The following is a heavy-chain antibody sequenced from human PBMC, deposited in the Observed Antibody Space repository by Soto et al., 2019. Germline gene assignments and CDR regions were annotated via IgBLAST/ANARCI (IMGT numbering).Heavy chain of an antibody. V-gene: IGHV3-30-3*01. J-gene: IGHJ4*02. CDR3: ARDRLVVPAAIQYYFDY. CDR2: ISYDGSNK. Sequence: QVQLVESGGGVVQPGRSLRLSCAASGFTFSSYAMHWVRQAPGKGLEWVAVISYDGSNKYYADSVKGRFTISRDNSKNTLYLQMNSLRAEDTAVYYCARDRLVVPAAIQYYFDYWGQGTLVTVSS. D-gene: IGHD2-2*02. CDR1: GFTFSSYA.